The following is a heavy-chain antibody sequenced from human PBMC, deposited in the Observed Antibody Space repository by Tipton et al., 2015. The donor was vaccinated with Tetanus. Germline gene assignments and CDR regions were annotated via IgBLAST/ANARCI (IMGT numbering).Heavy chain of an antibody. J-gene: IGHJ4*02. D-gene: IGHD1-14*01. CDR3: ARVGTSYGGRFDY. CDR1: GGSVSSGSYY. Sequence: TLSLTCTVSGGSVSSGSYYWSWIRQPPGKGLEWIGYIYYSGSTNYNPSLKSRVTISVDTSKNQFSLKLSSVTAADTAVYYCARVGTSYGGRFDYWGQGTLVTVSS. CDR2: IYYSGST. V-gene: IGHV4-61*01.